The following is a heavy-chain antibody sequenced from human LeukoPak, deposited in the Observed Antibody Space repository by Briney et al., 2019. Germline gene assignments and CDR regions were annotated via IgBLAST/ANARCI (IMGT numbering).Heavy chain of an antibody. J-gene: IGHJ6*02. CDR1: GFTFSSYW. Sequence: GGSLRLSCAASGFTFSSYWMSWVRQAPGKGLEWVANIKQDGSEKYYVDSVKGRFTISRDNANNSLYLQMNGLRAEDTAVYYCAREGGGYCSSVSCYGDDYFYYYGRDVWGQGTTVTVSS. CDR3: AREGGGYCSSVSCYGDDYFYYYGRDV. V-gene: IGHV3-7*03. CDR2: IKQDGSEK. D-gene: IGHD2-2*01.